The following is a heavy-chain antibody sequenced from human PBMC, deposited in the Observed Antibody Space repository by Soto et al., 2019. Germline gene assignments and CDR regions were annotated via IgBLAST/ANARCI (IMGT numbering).Heavy chain of an antibody. CDR3: ARERFTVIVEVIPWGMDV. CDR2: INPNSGDT. J-gene: IGHJ6*02. V-gene: IGHV1-2*02. Sequence: RVSCKDSGFTLADSDMHWVRQAPGQGLEWMGWINPNSGDTNEAQKFQGRVTMTRDTSISTVYMELSRLRSDDTAVYYCARERFTVIVEVIPWGMDVWGQGTTVTVSS. D-gene: IGHD3-22*01. CDR1: GFTLADSD.